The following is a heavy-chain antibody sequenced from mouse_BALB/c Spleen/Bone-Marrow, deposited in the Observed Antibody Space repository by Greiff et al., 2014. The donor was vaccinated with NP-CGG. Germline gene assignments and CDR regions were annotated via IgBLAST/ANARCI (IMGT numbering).Heavy chain of an antibody. CDR3: ANYYYGYYFDS. D-gene: IGHD1-1*01. CDR1: GFNIKDTY. Sequence: EVQLQQSGAELVKPGASVKLSCTASGFNIKDTYMHWVKQRPEQGLEWIGRIDPANGNTKYDPKFQGKATITADTSSNTAYLQLSSLTSEDTAVYYCANYYYGYYFDSPGPGTTLTVSS. CDR2: IDPANGNT. J-gene: IGHJ2*01. V-gene: IGHV14-3*02.